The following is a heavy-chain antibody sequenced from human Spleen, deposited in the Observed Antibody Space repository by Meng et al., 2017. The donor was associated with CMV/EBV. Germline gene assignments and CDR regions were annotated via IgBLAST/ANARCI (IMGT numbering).Heavy chain of an antibody. J-gene: IGHJ4*02. Sequence: FTFSTYWMHWVRQAPWKGLVWVSRSNGDGSSTTYADSVEGRFTISRDNAKNTLYLQMNGLRVEDTAVYYCARGTYGYQMIYGPDYWGQGTLVTVSS. V-gene: IGHV3-74*01. D-gene: IGHD2-2*02. CDR3: ARGTYGYQMIYGPDY. CDR1: FTFSTYW. CDR2: SNGDGSST.